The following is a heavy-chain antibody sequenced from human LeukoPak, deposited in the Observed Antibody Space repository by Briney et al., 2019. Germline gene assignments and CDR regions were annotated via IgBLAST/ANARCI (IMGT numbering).Heavy chain of an antibody. CDR3: ARDGEYSYGPFDY. Sequence: SETLSLTCAVYGGSFSGYYWSWIRQPPGKGLEWIGEINHSGSTNYNPSLKSRVTISVDTSKNQFSLKLSSVTAADTAVYYCARDGEYSYGPFDYWGQGTLVTVSS. V-gene: IGHV4-34*01. D-gene: IGHD5-18*01. J-gene: IGHJ4*02. CDR1: GGSFSGYY. CDR2: INHSGST.